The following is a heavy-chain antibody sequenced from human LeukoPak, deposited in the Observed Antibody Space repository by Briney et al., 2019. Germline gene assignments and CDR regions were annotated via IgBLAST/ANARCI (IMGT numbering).Heavy chain of an antibody. Sequence: ASVKVSCKASGYTFTGYYMHWVRQAPGQGLEWMGWINPNSGGTNYAQKFQGRVTMTRDTSISTAYMELSRLRSDDTAVYYCARDLGPSEDTFPWRYCSSTSCSIDYWGQGTLVTVSS. CDR3: ARDLGPSEDTFPWRYCSSTSCSIDY. J-gene: IGHJ4*02. D-gene: IGHD2-2*01. CDR2: INPNSGGT. CDR1: GYTFTGYY. V-gene: IGHV1-2*02.